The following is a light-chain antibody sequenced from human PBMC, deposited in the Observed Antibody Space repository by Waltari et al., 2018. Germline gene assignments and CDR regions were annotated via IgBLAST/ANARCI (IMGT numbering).Light chain of an antibody. V-gene: IGKV1-39*01. CDR2: SAT. CDR3: QQSHSTPRT. J-gene: IGKJ3*01. CDR1: QGIGTF. Sequence: DIQMTQSPSSLSASLGVKFTITCRASQGIGTFLNWYPQIPGKAPKVLIYSATGLQRWVPSRFSGSGSGTDFTLTISTLQPEDSATYYCQQSHSTPRTFGPGT.